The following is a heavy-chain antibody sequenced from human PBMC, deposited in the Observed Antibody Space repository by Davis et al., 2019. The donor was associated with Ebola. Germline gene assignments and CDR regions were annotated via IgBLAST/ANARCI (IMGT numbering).Heavy chain of an antibody. V-gene: IGHV1-3*01. CDR3: ARERGWQLVGGMDV. D-gene: IGHD6-6*01. CDR2: INAGNGNT. J-gene: IGHJ6*04. CDR1: GFILTNYA. Sequence: AASVKVSCKASGFILTNYAIHWVRQAPGQRLEWMGWINAGNGNTKYSQKFQGRVTITRDTSASTAYMELSSLRSEDTAVYYCARERGWQLVGGMDVWGKGTTVTVSS.